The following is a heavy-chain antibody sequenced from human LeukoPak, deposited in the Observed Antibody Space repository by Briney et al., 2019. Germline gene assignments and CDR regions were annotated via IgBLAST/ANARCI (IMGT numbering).Heavy chain of an antibody. D-gene: IGHD3-10*01. CDR3: ARDLGVYGSGSYWFDP. Sequence: GALVKVSCKASGYTFTGYYMHWVRQAPGQGLEWMGWINPNSGGTNYAQKFQGRVTMTRDTSISTAYMELSRLRSDDTAVYYCARDLGVYGSGSYWFDPWGQGTLVTVSS. CDR1: GYTFTGYY. CDR2: INPNSGGT. V-gene: IGHV1-2*02. J-gene: IGHJ5*02.